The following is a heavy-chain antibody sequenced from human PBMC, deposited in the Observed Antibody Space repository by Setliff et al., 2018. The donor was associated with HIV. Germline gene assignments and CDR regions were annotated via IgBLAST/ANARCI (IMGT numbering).Heavy chain of an antibody. D-gene: IGHD1-26*01. Sequence: VKVSCKASGHSFTTYFLHWVRQATGQGLEWMGWMNPNSGNRGYAQKFQGRVTISRNTSISTAYMELSGLRSEDTAVYYCAREFPRVMGPTTFYLDYWGQGSLVTVSS. CDR3: AREFPRVMGPTTFYLDY. V-gene: IGHV1-8*03. CDR2: MNPNSGNR. CDR1: GHSFTTYF. J-gene: IGHJ4*02.